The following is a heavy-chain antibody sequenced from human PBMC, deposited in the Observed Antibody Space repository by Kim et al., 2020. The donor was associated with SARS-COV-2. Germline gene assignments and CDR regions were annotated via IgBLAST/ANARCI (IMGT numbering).Heavy chain of an antibody. J-gene: IGHJ6*02. D-gene: IGHD1-20*01. Sequence: GGSLRLSCAASGFTFTNYAMSWVRQAPGRGLEWVSSISAGAPTTFYADSVKGRFTITRDNSKNTLYLQMTSLRAEDTAIYYCASNPYITSISFGGMDVWGQGTPVTVSS. CDR2: ISAGAPTT. CDR1: GFTFTNYA. V-gene: IGHV3-23*01. CDR3: ASNPYITSISFGGMDV.